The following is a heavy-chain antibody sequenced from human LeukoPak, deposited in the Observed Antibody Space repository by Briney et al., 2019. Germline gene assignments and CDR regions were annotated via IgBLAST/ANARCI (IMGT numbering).Heavy chain of an antibody. Sequence: SETLSLTCAVYGGSFSGYFWSWLRQPPGKGLEWIGEIYHTGNTMYDPSLKSRVTISLDTSKMHFSLNLTSVTAADTAVYYCTRGLTIDYGGQGTLVTVSS. CDR3: TRGLTIDY. V-gene: IGHV4-34*01. CDR2: IYHTGNT. J-gene: IGHJ4*02. CDR1: GGSFSGYF.